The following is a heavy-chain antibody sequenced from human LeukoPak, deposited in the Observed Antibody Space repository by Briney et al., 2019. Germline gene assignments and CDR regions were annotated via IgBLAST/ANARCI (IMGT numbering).Heavy chain of an antibody. CDR2: IIPILGIA. V-gene: IGHV1-69*02. CDR3: ASTTRLGIYAFDI. J-gene: IGHJ3*02. Sequence: GSSVKVSCKASGGTFSSYTISWVRQAPGQGLEWMGRIIPILGIANYAQKFQGRVTITTDESTSTAYMELSSLRSEDTAVYYCASTTRLGIYAFDIWGQGTMVTVSS. D-gene: IGHD7-27*01. CDR1: GGTFSSYT.